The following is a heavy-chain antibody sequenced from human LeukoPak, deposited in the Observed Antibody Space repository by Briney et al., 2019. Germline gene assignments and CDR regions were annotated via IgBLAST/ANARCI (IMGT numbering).Heavy chain of an antibody. CDR2: IYYSGST. Sequence: TSETLSLTCTVSGGSISRYYWIWIRQPPGKGLEWIGYIYYSGSTNYNPSLKSRVTISVDTSKNQFSLKLSSVTAADTAVYYCARHLPTTVTTDDAFDIWGQGTMVTVSS. V-gene: IGHV4-59*08. CDR3: ARHLPTTVTTDDAFDI. CDR1: GGSISRYY. J-gene: IGHJ3*02. D-gene: IGHD4-17*01.